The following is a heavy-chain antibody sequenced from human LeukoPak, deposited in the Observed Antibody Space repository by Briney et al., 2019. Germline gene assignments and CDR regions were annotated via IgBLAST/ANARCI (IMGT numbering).Heavy chain of an antibody. CDR1: GYTFTGYY. Sequence: EASVKVSCKASGYTFTGYYMHWVRQAPGQVLEWMGWINPNSGGTNYAQKFQGRVTMTRDTSISTAYMELSRLRSDDTAVYYCARGERWYSSGWIYGMDVWGQGTTVTVSS. J-gene: IGHJ6*02. D-gene: IGHD6-19*01. V-gene: IGHV1-2*02. CDR3: ARGERWYSSGWIYGMDV. CDR2: INPNSGGT.